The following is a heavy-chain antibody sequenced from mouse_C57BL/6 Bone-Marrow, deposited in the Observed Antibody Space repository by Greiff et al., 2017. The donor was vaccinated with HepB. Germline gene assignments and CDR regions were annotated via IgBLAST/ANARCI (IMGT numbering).Heavy chain of an antibody. V-gene: IGHV1-50*01. D-gene: IGHD2-5*01. CDR3: TKDSNYSYYYAMDY. CDR1: GYTFTSYW. CDR2: IDPSDSYT. Sequence: QVQLQQPGAELVKPGASVKLSCKASGYTFTSYWMQWVKQRPGQGLEWIGEIDPSDSYTNYNQKFKGKATITADTSSNTAYLQLSSLTSEDTAVYYCTKDSNYSYYYAMDYWGQGTSVTVSS. J-gene: IGHJ4*01.